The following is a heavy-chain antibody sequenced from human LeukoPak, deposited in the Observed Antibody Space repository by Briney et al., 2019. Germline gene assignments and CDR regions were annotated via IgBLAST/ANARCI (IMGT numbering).Heavy chain of an antibody. Sequence: PGGSLRLSCAASGFTFSSYGMHWVRQAPGKGLEWVACIYPDGTNKYYADSVKGRFTISRDNSKNTLYLQMNSLRAEDTAVYYCARDGIGGSGGRYSINYFDYWGQGTLVTVSS. D-gene: IGHD6-19*01. CDR2: IYPDGTNK. CDR3: ARDGIGGSGGRYSINYFDY. V-gene: IGHV3-30*19. CDR1: GFTFSSYG. J-gene: IGHJ4*02.